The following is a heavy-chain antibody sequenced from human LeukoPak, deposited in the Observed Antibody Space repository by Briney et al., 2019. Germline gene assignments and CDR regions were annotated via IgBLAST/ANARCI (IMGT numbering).Heavy chain of an antibody. CDR2: IYNSGTT. J-gene: IGHJ4*02. Sequence: GGSLRLSCAASGFSVSSNYMSWVRQAPGKGLEWVSVIYNSGTTKYADSVKGRFTIARDNAKNTLYLQMNSLRAEDTAVYYCVRGWEWWDYWGQGTLVTVSS. CDR3: VRGWEWWDY. D-gene: IGHD2-15*01. CDR1: GFSVSSNY. V-gene: IGHV3-53*01.